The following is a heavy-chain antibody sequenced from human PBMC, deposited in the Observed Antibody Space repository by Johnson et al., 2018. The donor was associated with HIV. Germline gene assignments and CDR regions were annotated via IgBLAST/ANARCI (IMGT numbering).Heavy chain of an antibody. Sequence: VQLVESGGGLVKPGGSLRLSCAASGFTLTNYPMHWVRQAPGKGLEWVSVIYSGGSTYYADSVEGRFTISRDNSKNTLYLQMYGLRADDTAVYYCAATYYYDSSGSRYPFDIWGQGTMVTVSS. CDR3: AATYYYDSSGSRYPFDI. CDR1: GFTLTNYP. J-gene: IGHJ3*02. D-gene: IGHD3-22*01. V-gene: IGHV3-23*03. CDR2: IYSGGST.